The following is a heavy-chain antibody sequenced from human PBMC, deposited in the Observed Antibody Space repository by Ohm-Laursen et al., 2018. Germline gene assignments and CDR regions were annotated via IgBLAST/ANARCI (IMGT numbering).Heavy chain of an antibody. J-gene: IGHJ4*02. V-gene: IGHV1-2*02. CDR3: ARGYYDFWSGYYSDRYYFDY. CDR2: INPNSGGT. CDR1: GYTFTGYY. D-gene: IGHD3-3*01. Sequence: SVKVSCKASGYTFTGYYMHWVRQAPGQGLEWMGWINPNSGGTNYAQKFQGRVTMTRDTSISTAYMELSRLRSDDTAVYYCARGYYDFWSGYYSDRYYFDYWGQGTLVTVSS.